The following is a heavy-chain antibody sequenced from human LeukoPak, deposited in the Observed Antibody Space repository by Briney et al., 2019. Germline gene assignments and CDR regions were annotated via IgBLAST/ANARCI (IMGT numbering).Heavy chain of an antibody. V-gene: IGHV4-34*01. D-gene: IGHD2-15*01. CDR3: ARGNGGYGHCSGGSCRLYYFDY. CDR2: INHSGST. J-gene: IGHJ4*02. CDR1: GGSFSGYY. Sequence: PSETLSLTCAVYGGSFSGYYWSWIRQPPGKGLEWIGEINHSGSTNYNPSLKSRVTISVDTSKNQFSLKLSSVTAADTAVYYCARGNGGYGHCSGGSCRLYYFDYWGQGTLVTVSS.